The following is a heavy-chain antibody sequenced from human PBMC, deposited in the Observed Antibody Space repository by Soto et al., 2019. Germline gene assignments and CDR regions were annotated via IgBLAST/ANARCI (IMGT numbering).Heavy chain of an antibody. J-gene: IGHJ6*02. Sequence: PSETLSLTXTVYGGSISSYYWGWIRQPAGKGLEWIGRIYTSGSTNYNPSLKSRVTMSVDTSKNQFSLKLSSVTAADTAVYYCARDSSGWYDFYYYYGMDVWGQGTTVTVSS. CDR2: IYTSGST. V-gene: IGHV4-4*07. D-gene: IGHD6-19*01. CDR1: GGSISSYY. CDR3: ARDSSGWYDFYYYYGMDV.